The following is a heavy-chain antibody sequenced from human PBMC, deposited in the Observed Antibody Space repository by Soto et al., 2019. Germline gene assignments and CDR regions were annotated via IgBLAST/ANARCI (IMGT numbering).Heavy chain of an antibody. J-gene: IGHJ4*02. CDR2: INHSGST. CDR3: AISQKWELLDY. D-gene: IGHD1-26*01. V-gene: IGHV4-34*01. CDR1: GGSFSGYY. Sequence: SSETLSLTCAVYGGSFSGYYWSWIRQPPGKGLEWIGEINHSGSTNYNPSLKSRVTISVDTSKNQFSLKLSSVTAADTAVYYCAISQKWELLDYWGQGTLVTVSS.